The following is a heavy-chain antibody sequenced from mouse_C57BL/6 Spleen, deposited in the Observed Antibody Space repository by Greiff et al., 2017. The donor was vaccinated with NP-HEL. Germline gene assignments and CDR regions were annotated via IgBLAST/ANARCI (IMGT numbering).Heavy chain of an antibody. CDR1: GYTFTDYN. D-gene: IGHD2-1*01. Sequence: EVQLQESGPELVKPGASVKIPCKASGYTFTDYNMDWVKQSHGKSLEWIGDINPNNGGTIYNQKFKGKATLTVDKSSSTAYMELRSLTSEDTAVYYCAREGVYGNYDWFAYWGQGTLVTVSA. V-gene: IGHV1-18*01. J-gene: IGHJ3*01. CDR2: INPNNGGT. CDR3: AREGVYGNYDWFAY.